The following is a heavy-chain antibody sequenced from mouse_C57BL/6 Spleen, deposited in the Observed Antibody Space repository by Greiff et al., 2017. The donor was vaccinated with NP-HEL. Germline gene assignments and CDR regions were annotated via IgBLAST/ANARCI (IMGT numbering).Heavy chain of an antibody. CDR1: GFSLTSYG. CDR3: ARNYYYGSSYVGYFDY. J-gene: IGHJ2*01. V-gene: IGHV2-5*01. CDR2: IWRGGST. D-gene: IGHD1-1*01. Sequence: QVQLQQSGPGLVQPSQSLSITCTVSGFSLTSYGVHWVRQSPGKGLEWLGVIWRGGSTDYNAAFMSRLSITKDNSKSQVFFKMNSMQADDTAIYYCARNYYYGSSYVGYFDYWGQGTTLTVSS.